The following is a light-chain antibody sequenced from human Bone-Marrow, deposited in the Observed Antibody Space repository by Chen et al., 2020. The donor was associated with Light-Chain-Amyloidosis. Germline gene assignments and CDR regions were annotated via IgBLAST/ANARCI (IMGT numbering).Light chain of an antibody. J-gene: IGLJ3*02. CDR2: DDS. Sequence: SYVLTQPSSVSVAPGQTATIACGGNNIGSTSVHWYQQTPGQAPLLVVYDDSDRPSGIPERLSGSNSGNTATLTIRRVEGGDEAGYYCQSRDRSRDRPVFGGGTKLTVL. CDR3: QSRDRSRDRPV. CDR1: NIGSTS. V-gene: IGLV3-21*02.